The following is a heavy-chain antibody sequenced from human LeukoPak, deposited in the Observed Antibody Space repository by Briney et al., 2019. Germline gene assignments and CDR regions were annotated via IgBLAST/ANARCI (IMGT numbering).Heavy chain of an antibody. D-gene: IGHD3-10*02. CDR1: GFTFDNYA. Sequence: GGSLRLSCAASGFTFDNYAMHWVRQAPGKGLEWVASISWNGNNIGYADSVTGRFTISRDNARTSLYLQMNSLRIEDTALYYCVRDVVFGCSYGLQFEYWGQGTLVTVSS. J-gene: IGHJ4*02. CDR2: ISWNGNNI. V-gene: IGHV3-9*01. CDR3: VRDVVFGCSYGLQFEY.